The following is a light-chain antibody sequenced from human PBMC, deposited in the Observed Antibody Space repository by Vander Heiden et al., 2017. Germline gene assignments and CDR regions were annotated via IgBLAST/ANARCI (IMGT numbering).Light chain of an antibody. CDR2: KVS. Sequence: DVVMTQPPPSLLVTLGQTASLSCRSSQRLVFSNGNTYLNWFQQRPGQSPRRLICKVSDRDSGVPDRFSGSGSGTDFTLKISRVEDEDVGVYFCMQGTNWPYTFGQGTKLEI. V-gene: IGKV2-30*01. CDR3: MQGTNWPYT. J-gene: IGKJ2*01. CDR1: QRLVFSNGNTY.